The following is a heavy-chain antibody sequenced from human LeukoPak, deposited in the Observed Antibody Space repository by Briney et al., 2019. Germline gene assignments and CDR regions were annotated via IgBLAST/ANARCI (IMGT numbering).Heavy chain of an antibody. D-gene: IGHD4/OR15-4a*01. V-gene: IGHV3-48*03. J-gene: IGHJ4*02. Sequence: GGSLRLSCAASGFTFSSYAMNWVRQAPGKGLEWVSHITGDSTIYYADSVRGRLTISRDNAKNSLFLQMNSLRSDDTAVYYCARGSAMTIGNWGQGALVTVSS. CDR2: ITGDSTI. CDR1: GFTFSSYA. CDR3: ARGSAMTIGN.